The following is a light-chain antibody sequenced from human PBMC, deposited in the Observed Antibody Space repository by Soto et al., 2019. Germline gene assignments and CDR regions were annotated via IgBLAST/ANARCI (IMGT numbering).Light chain of an antibody. CDR3: SSYTGSCTPFV. CDR1: SSDVGAYNY. J-gene: IGLJ1*01. V-gene: IGLV2-14*01. CDR2: DVS. Sequence: QSALTQPASVSGSPGQSITISCTGTSSDVGAYNYVSWYQQHPGKAPKLMIYDVSNRPSGVSNRFSGSKSGNTASLTISGLQAEDEADYYCSSYTGSCTPFVFGTGTKVTVL.